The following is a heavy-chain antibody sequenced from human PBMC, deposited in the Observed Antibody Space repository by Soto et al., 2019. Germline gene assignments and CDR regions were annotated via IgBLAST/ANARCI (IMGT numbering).Heavy chain of an antibody. V-gene: IGHV4-34*01. Sequence: QVQLQQWGAGLLKPSETLSLNCAVNGGSLSGYYWSWIRQPPGKGLEWIGEIKDGGRTNYSPSLKRPATISSDTSTNPFSLRLYSVTAADTGVYYCARGQEGVVATHWDQGTLVTVSS. D-gene: IGHD5-12*01. CDR1: GGSLSGYY. J-gene: IGHJ4*02. CDR3: ARGQEGVVATH. CDR2: IKDGGRT.